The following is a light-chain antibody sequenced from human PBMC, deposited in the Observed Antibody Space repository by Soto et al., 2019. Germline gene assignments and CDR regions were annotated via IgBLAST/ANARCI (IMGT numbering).Light chain of an antibody. CDR2: WAS. CDR3: QQYYGTPIT. V-gene: IGKV4-1*01. CDR1: QSVLYSSNNENY. Sequence: DIVMTQSPDSLAVSLGERATINCKSSQSVLYSSNNENYLAWYQQKPGQPPKLLVYWASTRESGVPARFSGSGSGTDFTLTINSLQAEDVAVYYCQQYYGTPITFGPGTKVDIK. J-gene: IGKJ3*01.